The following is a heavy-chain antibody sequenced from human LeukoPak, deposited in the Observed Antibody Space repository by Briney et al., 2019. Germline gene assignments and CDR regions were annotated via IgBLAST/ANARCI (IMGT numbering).Heavy chain of an antibody. J-gene: IGHJ4*02. D-gene: IGHD3-10*01. CDR3: ARALLWFGELLV. CDR2: IYYSGTT. Sequence: SETLSLTCTVSGGSISSSSYYWGWIRQSPGKGLEWIGSIYYSGTTYYNPSLKSRVTISVDTSKNQFSLKLSSVTAADTAVYYCARALLWFGELLVWGQGTLVTASS. V-gene: IGHV4-39*07. CDR1: GGSISSSSYY.